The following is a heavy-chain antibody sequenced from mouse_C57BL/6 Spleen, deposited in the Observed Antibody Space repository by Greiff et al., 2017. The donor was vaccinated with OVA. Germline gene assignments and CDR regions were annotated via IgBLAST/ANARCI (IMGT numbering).Heavy chain of an antibody. V-gene: IGHV1-18*01. J-gene: IGHJ1*03. CDR2: INPNNGGT. D-gene: IGHD2-5*01. CDR1: GYTFTDYN. CDR3: ARKIYYSNYDWYFDV. Sequence: EVQLQQSGPELVKPGASVKIPCKASGYTFTDYNMDWVKQSHGKSLEWIGDINPNNGGTIYNQKFKGKATLTVDKSSSTAYMELRSLTSEDTAVYYCARKIYYSNYDWYFDVWGTGTTVTVSS.